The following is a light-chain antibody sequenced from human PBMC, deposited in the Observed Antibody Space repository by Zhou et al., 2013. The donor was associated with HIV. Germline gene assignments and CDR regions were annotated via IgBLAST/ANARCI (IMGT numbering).Light chain of an antibody. CDR3: QQYNNWPPLT. Sequence: PGERATVSCRASQSVGSNLAWYQQKPGQAPRLLIYGASTRATGIPARFSGSGSGTEFTLSISSLQSEDFAVYYCQQYNNWPPLTFGGGTKVEIK. CDR1: QSVGSN. V-gene: IGKV3-15*01. J-gene: IGKJ4*01. CDR2: GAS.